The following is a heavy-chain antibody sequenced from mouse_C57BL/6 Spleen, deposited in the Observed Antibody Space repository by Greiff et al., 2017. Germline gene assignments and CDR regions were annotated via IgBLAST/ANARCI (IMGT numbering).Heavy chain of an antibody. V-gene: IGHV1-55*01. CDR3: ARGYYGSSLWAMDY. Sequence: VQLQQPGAELVKPGASVKMSCKASGYTFTSYWITWVKQRPGQGLEWIGDIYPGSGSTNYNEKFKSKATLTVDTSSSTAYMQLSSLTSEDSAVYYCARGYYGSSLWAMDYWGQGTSVTVSS. J-gene: IGHJ4*01. CDR2: IYPGSGST. D-gene: IGHD1-1*01. CDR1: GYTFTSYW.